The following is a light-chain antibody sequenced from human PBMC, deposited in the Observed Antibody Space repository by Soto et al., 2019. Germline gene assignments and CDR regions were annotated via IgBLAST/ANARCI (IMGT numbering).Light chain of an antibody. CDR2: SAS. CDR1: QSVANY. J-gene: IGKJ4*01. CDR3: QQSFITPLS. V-gene: IGKV1-39*01. Sequence: DIQMTQSPSSLSASIGDRVTISCRGSQSVANYLNWYQVKSGLAPKLLIYSASNLQSGVPPRFSGRGYGTDFTLIIDSVQPEDVATSYCQQSFITPLSFGGGTTVETK.